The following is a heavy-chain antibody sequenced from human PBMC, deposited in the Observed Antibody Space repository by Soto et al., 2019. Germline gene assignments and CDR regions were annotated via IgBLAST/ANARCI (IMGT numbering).Heavy chain of an antibody. CDR3: ARERRREFLEWLLYGYYFDY. Sequence: SETLSLTCTVSGCSISSGDYYLSWVRQPPGKGLEWIGYIFYSGSTYYNPSLKSRVTLSIDTSKNQFSLKLSSVTAADTAVYYCARERRREFLEWLLYGYYFDYWGQGTLVTVSS. V-gene: IGHV4-30-4*01. CDR1: GCSISSGDYY. D-gene: IGHD3-3*01. CDR2: IFYSGST. J-gene: IGHJ4*02.